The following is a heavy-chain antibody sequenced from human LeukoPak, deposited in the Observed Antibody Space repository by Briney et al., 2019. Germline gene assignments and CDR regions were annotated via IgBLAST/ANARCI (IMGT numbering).Heavy chain of an antibody. V-gene: IGHV3-74*01. D-gene: IGHD1-1*01. CDR1: GFTFSSYY. CDR2: ISNDGSST. CDR3: ARDSTTGIDY. J-gene: IGHJ4*02. Sequence: PGGSLRLSCSASGFTFSSYYLHWVRQDPGEGLVWVSRISNDGSSTWYADSVKGRFTISRDNAKNTLYLQMNSLRTEDTAVYYCARDSTTGIDYWGQGTLVTVSS.